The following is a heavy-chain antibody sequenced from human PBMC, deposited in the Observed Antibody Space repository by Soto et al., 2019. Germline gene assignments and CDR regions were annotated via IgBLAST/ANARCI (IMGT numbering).Heavy chain of an antibody. Sequence: ESGGGVVQPGRSLRLSCAASGFTFSSYAMHWVRQAPGKGLEWVAVISYDGSNKYYADSVKGRFTISRDNSKNTLYLQMNSLRAEDTAVYYCARGGAEWDAFDIWGQGTMVTVSS. J-gene: IGHJ3*02. D-gene: IGHD3-3*01. CDR2: ISYDGSNK. CDR3: ARGGAEWDAFDI. CDR1: GFTFSSYA. V-gene: IGHV3-30-3*01.